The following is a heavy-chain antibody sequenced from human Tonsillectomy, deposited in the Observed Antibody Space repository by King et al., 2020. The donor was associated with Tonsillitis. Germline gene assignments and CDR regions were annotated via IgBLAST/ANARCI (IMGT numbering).Heavy chain of an antibody. CDR2: IYHSGST. CDR1: GGSISSGGYS. V-gene: IGHV4-30-2*01. CDR3: ARGGGYYYDSSGYYRGAFDY. Sequence: LQLQESGSGLVKPSQTLSLTCAFSGGSISSGGYSWSWIRQPPGKGLEWIGYIYHSGSTYYNPSLKSRVTISVDRSKNQFSLKLSSVTAADTAVYYCARGGGYYYDSSGYYRGAFDYWGQGTLVTVSS. J-gene: IGHJ4*02. D-gene: IGHD3-22*01.